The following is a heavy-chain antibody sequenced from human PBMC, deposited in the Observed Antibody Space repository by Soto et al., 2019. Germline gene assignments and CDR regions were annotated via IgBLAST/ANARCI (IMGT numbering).Heavy chain of an antibody. J-gene: IGHJ6*02. Sequence: QMQLVQSGPEVKKPGTSVKVSCKASGFTFTSSAVQWVRQARGQRLEWIGWIVVGSGNTNYAQKFQERVTITRDMSTSTAYMELSSLRSEDTAVYYCAAEVTIFGVVIRGDSMDVWGQGTTVTVSS. D-gene: IGHD3-3*01. V-gene: IGHV1-58*01. CDR2: IVVGSGNT. CDR3: AAEVTIFGVVIRGDSMDV. CDR1: GFTFTSSA.